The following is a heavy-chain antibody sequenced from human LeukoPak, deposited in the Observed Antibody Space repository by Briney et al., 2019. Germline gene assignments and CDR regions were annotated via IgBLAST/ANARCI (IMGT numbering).Heavy chain of an antibody. CDR1: GFTFSGYS. Sequence: GGSLRLSCAASGFTFSGYSMNWVRQAPGKGLEWVAVMSYYGSDEYYAESVKGRFTISRDNSKNTLYLQMDSLRVEDTAVYYCARDVAPPMFRSTWYHFDNWGQGTLVTVSS. CDR3: ARDVAPPMFRSTWYHFDN. CDR2: MSYYGSDE. J-gene: IGHJ4*02. V-gene: IGHV3-30*04. D-gene: IGHD2-2*01.